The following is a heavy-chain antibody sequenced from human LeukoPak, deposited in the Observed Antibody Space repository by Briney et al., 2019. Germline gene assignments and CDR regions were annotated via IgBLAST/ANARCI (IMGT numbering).Heavy chain of an antibody. D-gene: IGHD1-26*01. V-gene: IGHV1-46*01. CDR2: INPSGGSI. Sequence: ASVKVSCKASEYTFTNYYIHWLRHAPGQGLEWMGIINPSGGSITYAQKFQGRVTMARDTSTSTVYMELSSLRSEDTAMYYCVRNSGRGFDYWGQGTLVTVSS. CDR1: EYTFTNYY. CDR3: VRNSGRGFDY. J-gene: IGHJ4*02.